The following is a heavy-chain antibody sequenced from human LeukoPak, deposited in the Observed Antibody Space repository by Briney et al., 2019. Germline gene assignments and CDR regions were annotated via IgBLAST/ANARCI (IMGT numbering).Heavy chain of an antibody. Sequence: PSETLSLTCTVSGGSISSGDYYWSWIRQPPGKGLEWIGYIYYSGSTYYNPSLKSRVTISVDTSKNQFSLKLSSVTAADTAVYYCARDSGDWYSSGWPYYYYGMDVWGQGTTVTVSS. CDR1: GGSISSGDYY. V-gene: IGHV4-30-4*01. J-gene: IGHJ6*02. D-gene: IGHD6-19*01. CDR2: IYYSGST. CDR3: ARDSGDWYSSGWPYYYYGMDV.